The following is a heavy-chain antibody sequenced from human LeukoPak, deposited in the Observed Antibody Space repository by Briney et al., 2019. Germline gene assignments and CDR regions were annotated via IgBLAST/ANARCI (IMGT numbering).Heavy chain of an antibody. Sequence: ASVKVSCKVSGYNFTGYYMHWVRQAPGQGLEWMGWINPNSGGTKYAQKFQGRVTMTRDTSISTAYMELSRLRSDDTAVYYCARGGVAGTIDYWGQGTLVTVSS. CDR2: INPNSGGT. CDR1: GYNFTGYY. V-gene: IGHV1-2*02. D-gene: IGHD6-19*01. CDR3: ARGGVAGTIDY. J-gene: IGHJ4*02.